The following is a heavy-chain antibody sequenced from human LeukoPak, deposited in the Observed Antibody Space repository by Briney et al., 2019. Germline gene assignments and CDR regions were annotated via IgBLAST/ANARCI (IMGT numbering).Heavy chain of an antibody. CDR3: ARAHGSGSYYQGLDAFDI. CDR1: GGSISSYY. CDR2: IYYSGST. V-gene: IGHV4-59*01. D-gene: IGHD3-10*01. J-gene: IGHJ3*02. Sequence: SETLSLTCTVSGGSISSYYWSWIRQPPGKGLEWIGYIYYSGSTNYNPSLKSRVTISVDTSKNQFSLKLSSVTAADTAVYYCARAHGSGSYYQGLDAFDIWGQGTMVTVSS.